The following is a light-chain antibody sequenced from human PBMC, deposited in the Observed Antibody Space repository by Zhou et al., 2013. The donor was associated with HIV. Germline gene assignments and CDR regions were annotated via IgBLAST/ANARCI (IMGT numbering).Light chain of an antibody. V-gene: IGKV3-15*01. Sequence: EIVMTQSPATLSVSPGERATLYCRASQSVSNNLAWYQQKPGQAPRLLIYGASTRATGLPGRFSGSGSGTEFSLTISGLQSEDFAIYYCQQYNSWPPYTFGQGTNLEIK. CDR3: QQYNSWPPYT. CDR1: QSVSNN. J-gene: IGKJ2*01. CDR2: GAS.